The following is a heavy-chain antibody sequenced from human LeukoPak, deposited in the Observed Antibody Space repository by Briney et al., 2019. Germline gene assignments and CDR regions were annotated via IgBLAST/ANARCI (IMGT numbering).Heavy chain of an antibody. D-gene: IGHD2/OR15-2a*01. Sequence: GGSLRLSCAASGFTFSDYYMSWIRQAPGKGLEWVSFISSSGSTIYYADSVKGRFTISRDNAKNSLYLQMNSLRAEDTAVYYCARVLRSTYYFDYWGQGTLVTVSS. CDR2: ISSSGSTI. CDR3: ARVLRSTYYFDY. CDR1: GFTFSDYY. J-gene: IGHJ4*02. V-gene: IGHV3-11*04.